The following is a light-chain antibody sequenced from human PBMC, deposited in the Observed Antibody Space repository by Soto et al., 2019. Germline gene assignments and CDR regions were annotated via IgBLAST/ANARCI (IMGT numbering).Light chain of an antibody. V-gene: IGKV1-5*01. CDR2: AAS. CDR3: QQFNTYTSG. Sequence: DIQRTQSPSTLSGSVGDRVTITCRASQTISSWLAWYQQKPGKAPKLLIYAASILQTGVPSRFSGSGSGSAFSLTITSLKTEDFATYYCQQFNTYTSGFGQGTRLEIK. J-gene: IGKJ5*01. CDR1: QTISSW.